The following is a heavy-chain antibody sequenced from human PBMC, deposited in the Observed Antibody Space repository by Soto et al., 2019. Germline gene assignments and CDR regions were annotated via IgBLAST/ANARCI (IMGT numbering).Heavy chain of an antibody. V-gene: IGHV3-64*01. Sequence: GGSLRLSCAASGVTFSSYAMHWVRQAPGKGLEYVSVISSNGGSTYYANSVKGRFTISRDNSKNTLYLQMGSLRAEDMAVYYCARTSGYAFDYWGQGTLVTVSS. CDR3: ARTSGYAFDY. CDR2: ISSNGGST. D-gene: IGHD5-12*01. CDR1: GVTFSSYA. J-gene: IGHJ4*02.